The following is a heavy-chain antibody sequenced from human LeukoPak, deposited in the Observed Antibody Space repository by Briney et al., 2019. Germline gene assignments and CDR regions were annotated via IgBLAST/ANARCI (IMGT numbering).Heavy chain of an antibody. Sequence: PSETLSLTCAVYGGSFSGYYWSWIRQPPGKGLEWIGEINHSGSTNYNPSRKSRVTISVDTSKNQFSLKLSSVTAADTAVYYCARGRGITMVRDLDYWGQGTLVTVST. CDR3: ARGRGITMVRDLDY. V-gene: IGHV4-34*01. CDR2: INHSGST. J-gene: IGHJ4*02. D-gene: IGHD3-10*01. CDR1: GGSFSGYY.